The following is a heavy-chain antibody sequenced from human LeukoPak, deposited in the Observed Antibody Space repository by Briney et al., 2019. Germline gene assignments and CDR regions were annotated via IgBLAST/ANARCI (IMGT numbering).Heavy chain of an antibody. D-gene: IGHD3-10*01. V-gene: IGHV1-18*01. Sequence: ATVKVSCKASGYTFSTYGISWVRQAPGQGLEWMGRISAYKGNTYYAQKLQGRVTMTTDTSTSTAYMELRSLRSDDTAIYYCARDLYYYGSGSYYDVFDVWGQGTMVTVSS. CDR1: GYTFSTYG. J-gene: IGHJ3*01. CDR2: ISAYKGNT. CDR3: ARDLYYYGSGSYYDVFDV.